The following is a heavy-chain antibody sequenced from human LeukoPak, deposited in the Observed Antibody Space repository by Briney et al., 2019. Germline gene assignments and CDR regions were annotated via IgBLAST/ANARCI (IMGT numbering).Heavy chain of an antibody. D-gene: IGHD3-3*01. V-gene: IGHV1-18*04. CDR2: ISAYNGNT. CDR1: GYTFTGYY. CDR3: ARDGDFYGMDV. Sequence: GASVKVSCKASGYTFTGYYMDWVRQAPGQGLEWMGWISAYNGNTNYAQKLQGRVTMTTDTSTSTAYMELRSLRSDDTAVYYCARDGDFYGMDVWGQGTTVTVSS. J-gene: IGHJ6*02.